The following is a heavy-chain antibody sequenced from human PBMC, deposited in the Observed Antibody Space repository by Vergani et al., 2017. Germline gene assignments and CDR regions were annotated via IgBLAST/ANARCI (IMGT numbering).Heavy chain of an antibody. CDR1: GFTFSSYA. CDR3: ARPRSIFGVVISNPVDY. CDR2: ISYDGSNK. D-gene: IGHD3-3*01. J-gene: IGHJ4*02. V-gene: IGHV3-30*03. Sequence: VQLVESGGGLVQPGGSLRLSCAASGFTFSSYAMSWVRQAPGKGLEWVAVISYDGSNKYYADSVKGRFTISRDNSKNTLYLQMNSLRAEDTAVYYCARPRSIFGVVISNPVDYWGQGTLVTVSS.